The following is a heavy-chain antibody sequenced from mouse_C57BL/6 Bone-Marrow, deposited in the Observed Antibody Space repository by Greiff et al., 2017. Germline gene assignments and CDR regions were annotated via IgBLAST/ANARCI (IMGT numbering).Heavy chain of an antibody. D-gene: IGHD1-1*01. Sequence: EVKVEESGGGLVQPGGSMKLSCVASGFTFSNYWMNWVRQSPEKGLEWVAQIRLKSDNYATHYAESVKGRFTISRDDSKSSVYLQMNNLRAEDTGIYYCAGDYSSSYRYFDYWGQGTTLTVSS. CDR3: AGDYSSSYRYFDY. V-gene: IGHV6-3*01. CDR1: GFTFSNYW. J-gene: IGHJ2*01. CDR2: IRLKSDNYAT.